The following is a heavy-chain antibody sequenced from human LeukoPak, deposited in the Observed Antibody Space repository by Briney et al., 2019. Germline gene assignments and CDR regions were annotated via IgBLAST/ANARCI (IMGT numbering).Heavy chain of an antibody. CDR1: GYSFTSYW. J-gene: IGHJ6*03. Sequence: GASLQIFCKGSGYSFTSYWIGWGRQVPGKGLEWMGIIYPGDSDTRYSPSFQGQVTISADKSISTAYLQWSSLKASDTAMYYCARQRVQLERRNYYYYMDVWGKGTTVTVSS. CDR2: IYPGDSDT. CDR3: ARQRVQLERRNYYYYMDV. V-gene: IGHV5-51*01. D-gene: IGHD1-1*01.